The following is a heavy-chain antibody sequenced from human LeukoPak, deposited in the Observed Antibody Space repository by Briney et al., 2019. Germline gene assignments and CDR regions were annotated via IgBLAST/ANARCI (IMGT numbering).Heavy chain of an antibody. D-gene: IGHD5-18*01. CDR3: AKNTYGLIGFDY. V-gene: IGHV4-39*07. CDR2: INHSGST. J-gene: IGHJ4*02. Sequence: PSETLSLTCTVSGGSISSSSYYWTWIRQSPGKGLEWIGEINHSGSTNYNPSLKSRVTISVDTSKNQFSLKLRSVTAADTAVYYCAKNTYGLIGFDYWGQGTLVTVSS. CDR1: GGSISSSSYY.